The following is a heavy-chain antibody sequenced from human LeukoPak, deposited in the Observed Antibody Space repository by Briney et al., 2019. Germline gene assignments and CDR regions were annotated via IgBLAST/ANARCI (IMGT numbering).Heavy chain of an antibody. CDR1: GGSFGGYY. J-gene: IGHJ4*02. CDR2: INHSGST. V-gene: IGHV4-34*01. CDR3: ARWGGGSYYDFDY. Sequence: SETLSLTCAVYGGSFGGYYWSWIRQPPGKGLEWIGEINHSGSTNYNPSLKSRVTISVDTSKNQFSLKLTSVTAADTAVYYCARWGGGSYYDFDYWGQGTLVTVSS. D-gene: IGHD1-26*01.